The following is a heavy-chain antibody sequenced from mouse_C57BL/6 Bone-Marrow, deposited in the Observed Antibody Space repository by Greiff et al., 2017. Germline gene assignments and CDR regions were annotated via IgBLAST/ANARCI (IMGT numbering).Heavy chain of an antibody. CDR1: GYAFSSSW. Sequence: QVQLQQSGPELVKPGASVKISCKASGYAFSSSWMNWVKQRPGEGLEWIGRIYPGDGDTNYNGKFKGKATLTADKSSSTAYMQLSSLTSEDSAVYFCARSETTGAMDYWGQGTSVTVSS. V-gene: IGHV1-82*01. J-gene: IGHJ4*01. CDR3: ARSETTGAMDY. D-gene: IGHD1-1*01. CDR2: IYPGDGDT.